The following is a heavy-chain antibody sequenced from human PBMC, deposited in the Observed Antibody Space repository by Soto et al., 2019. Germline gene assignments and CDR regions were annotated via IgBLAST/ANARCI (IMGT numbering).Heavy chain of an antibody. CDR3: ARGYRVGATPYYYYGMDV. Sequence: GASVKVSCKASGYTFTSYDINWVRQATGQGLEWMGWMNPNSGNTGYAQKFQGRVTMTRNTSISTAHMELSSLRSEDTAVYYCARGYRVGATPYYYYGMDVWGQGTTVTVSS. CDR1: GYTFTSYD. D-gene: IGHD1-26*01. V-gene: IGHV1-8*01. CDR2: MNPNSGNT. J-gene: IGHJ6*02.